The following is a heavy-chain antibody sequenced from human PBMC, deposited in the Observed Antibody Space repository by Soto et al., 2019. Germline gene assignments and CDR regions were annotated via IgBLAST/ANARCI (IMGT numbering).Heavy chain of an antibody. V-gene: IGHV1-58*01. CDR2: IVVASGYS. Sequence: LVQSGPDVKKPGTSVKVSGKTSGFTFGSSAVQWVRQVRGQRLEWIGWIVVASGYSNVAQKFQDRVSLTRDLSTNTAFMELSSLPSEDSAMYYCAADVIGVAGDFDHWGQGTLVSVSS. J-gene: IGHJ4*02. CDR1: GFTFGSSA. D-gene: IGHD6-19*01. CDR3: AADVIGVAGDFDH.